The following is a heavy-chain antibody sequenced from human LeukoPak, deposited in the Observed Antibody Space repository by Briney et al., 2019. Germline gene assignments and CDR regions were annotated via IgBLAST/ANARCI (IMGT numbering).Heavy chain of an antibody. CDR2: LSGSGGTT. CDR1: GFTFSNYV. D-gene: IGHD4-17*01. Sequence: GGSLRLSCAASGFTFSNYVMGWVRQAPGKGLEWVSALSGSGGTTNYADAVKGRFTISRDKSKNTLFLQMNSLRAEDTAVYYCAKSYGDYLGYFDSWGQGTLVTVSS. V-gene: IGHV3-23*01. J-gene: IGHJ4*02. CDR3: AKSYGDYLGYFDS.